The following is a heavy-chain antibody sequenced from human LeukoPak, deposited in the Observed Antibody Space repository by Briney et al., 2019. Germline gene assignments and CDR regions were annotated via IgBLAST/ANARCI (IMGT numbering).Heavy chain of an antibody. V-gene: IGHV4-34*01. CDR1: GGSFSGYC. CDR2: INHSGST. CDR3: ARGGEGQQWLVRYNNWFDP. Sequence: SETLSLTCAVYGGSFSGYCWSWIRQPPGKGLEWIGEINHSGSTNYNPSLKSRVTISVDTSKNQFSLKLSSVTAAGTAVYYCARGGEGQQWLVRYNNWFDPWGQGTLVTVSS. D-gene: IGHD6-19*01. J-gene: IGHJ5*02.